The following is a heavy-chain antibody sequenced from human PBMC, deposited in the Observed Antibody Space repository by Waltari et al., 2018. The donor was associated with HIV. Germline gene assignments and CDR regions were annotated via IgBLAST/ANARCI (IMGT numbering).Heavy chain of an antibody. D-gene: IGHD3-3*01. Sequence: QVQLVESVGGVVHPGGSMRLPCAASGFLLSTSVLHWVRQAPGKGLEWMAFISSDGNNEYYADSVKGRFTVSRDNSRNTLHLLMDSLRVEDTAIYYCAKSLFGVVKYQNLFDYWAQGTLVTVSS. V-gene: IGHV3-30*18. J-gene: IGHJ4*02. CDR3: AKSLFGVVKYQNLFDY. CDR2: ISSDGNNE. CDR1: GFLLSTSV.